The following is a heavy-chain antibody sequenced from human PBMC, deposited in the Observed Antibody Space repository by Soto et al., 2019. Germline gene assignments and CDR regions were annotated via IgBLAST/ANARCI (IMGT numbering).Heavy chain of an antibody. Sequence: EVQLLESGGGLVQPGGSLGLSCAASGFTFSSYAMSWVRQAPGKGLEWVSAISGSAGSTYYADSVKGRFTISRDNSKNTLYLQMNSLRAEDTAVYYCAKDPPIIAAAGTGFDYWGQGTLVTVSS. V-gene: IGHV3-23*01. CDR3: AKDPPIIAAAGTGFDY. CDR2: ISGSAGST. J-gene: IGHJ4*02. D-gene: IGHD6-13*01. CDR1: GFTFSSYA.